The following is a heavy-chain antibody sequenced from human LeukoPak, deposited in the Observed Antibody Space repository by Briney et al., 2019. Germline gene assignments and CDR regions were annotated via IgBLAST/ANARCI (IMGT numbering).Heavy chain of an antibody. CDR1: GGSISSGGSY. CDR2: IYYSGST. J-gene: IGHJ4*02. V-gene: IGHV4-31*03. CDR3: ARAMGRTYYFDY. D-gene: IGHD1-1*01. Sequence: PSETLSPTCTVSGGSISSGGSYWSWIRQHPGKGLEWIGYIYYSGSTYYNPSLKSRVTISVDTSKNQFSLKLSSVTAADTAVYYCARAMGRTYYFDYWGQGTLVTVSS.